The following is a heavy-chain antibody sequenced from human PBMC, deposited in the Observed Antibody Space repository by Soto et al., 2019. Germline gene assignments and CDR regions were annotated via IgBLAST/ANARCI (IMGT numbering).Heavy chain of an antibody. J-gene: IGHJ6*02. Sequence: SETLSLTCSVSGCSISIGSYYWSWIRPPPGKGLEWIGSIYYSGSTYYNPSLKSRVTISVDTSKNQFSLKLSSVTAADTAVYYCARRLYYDSSGFEGGGMDVWGQGTTVT. D-gene: IGHD3-22*01. CDR2: IYYSGST. V-gene: IGHV4-39*01. CDR3: ARRLYYDSSGFEGGGMDV. CDR1: GCSISIGSYY.